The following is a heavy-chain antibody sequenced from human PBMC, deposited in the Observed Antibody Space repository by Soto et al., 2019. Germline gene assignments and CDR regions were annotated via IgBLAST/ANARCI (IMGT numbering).Heavy chain of an antibody. CDR3: ARARPRTWGGRNEYSSSSGLFVLGY. V-gene: IGHV4-39*01. J-gene: IGHJ4*02. Sequence: SETLSLTCTVSGGSISSSSYYWGWIRQPPGKGLEWIGSIYYSGSTYYNPSLKSRVTISVDTSKNQFSLKLSSVTAADTAVYYCARARPRTWGGRNEYSSSSGLFVLGYWGQGTLVTVSS. CDR2: IYYSGST. CDR1: GGSISSSSYY. D-gene: IGHD6-6*01.